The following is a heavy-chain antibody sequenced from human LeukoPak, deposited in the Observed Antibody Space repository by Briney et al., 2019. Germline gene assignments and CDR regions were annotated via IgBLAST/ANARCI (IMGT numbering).Heavy chain of an antibody. J-gene: IGHJ4*02. Sequence: SETLSLTCAVSGGSITSYYWSWIRQPPGKGLEWIGYLFHSGTRRYNPSLKSRVTISADTTKNQIFLTLNSTTAADTAVYYCARRRGWKQQLVYFDYWGQGTLATVSS. CDR3: ARRRGWKQQLVYFDY. CDR2: LFHSGTR. D-gene: IGHD6-13*01. V-gene: IGHV4-59*08. CDR1: GGSITSYY.